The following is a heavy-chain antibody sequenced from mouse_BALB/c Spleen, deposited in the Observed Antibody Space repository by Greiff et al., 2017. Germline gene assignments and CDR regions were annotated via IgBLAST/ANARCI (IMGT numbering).Heavy chain of an antibody. V-gene: IGHV5-6-3*01. CDR1: GFTFSSYG. CDR3: ARGIHYYGYYFDY. J-gene: IGHJ2*01. CDR2: INSNGGST. Sequence: DVMLVESGGGLVQPGGSLKLSCAASGFTFSSYGMSWVRQTPDKRLELVATINSNGGSTYYPDSVKGRFTISRDNAKNTLYLQMSSLKSEDTAMYYCARGIHYYGYYFDYWGQGTTLTVSS. D-gene: IGHD1-2*01.